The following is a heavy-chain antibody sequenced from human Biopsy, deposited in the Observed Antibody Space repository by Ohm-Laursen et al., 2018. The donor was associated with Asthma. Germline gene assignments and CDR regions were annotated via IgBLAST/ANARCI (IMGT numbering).Heavy chain of an antibody. V-gene: IGHV3-11*01. CDR2: INGKSNSI. Sequence: SLRLSCAASGFTFSDYYMSWIRQAPGKGLEWISYINGKSNSIEYADSVKGRSTISRDNAKNSLYLQMNSLRAEDTAVYYCARGSYSSGLYDDFESWGQGTLVTVSS. J-gene: IGHJ4*02. CDR3: ARGSYSSGLYDDFES. CDR1: GFTFSDYY. D-gene: IGHD6-19*01.